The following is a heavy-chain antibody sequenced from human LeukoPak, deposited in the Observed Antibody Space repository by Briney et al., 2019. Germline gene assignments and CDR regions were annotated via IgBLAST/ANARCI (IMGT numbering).Heavy chain of an antibody. Sequence: PGGSLRLSCAAFGFTFSSYAMSWVRQAPGKGLEWVSAISGSGGSTYYADSVKGRFTISRDNSKNTLYLQMNSLRAEDTAVYYCATGITMVRGVYDYWGQGTLVTVSS. J-gene: IGHJ4*02. V-gene: IGHV3-23*01. D-gene: IGHD3-10*01. CDR3: ATGITMVRGVYDY. CDR2: ISGSGGST. CDR1: GFTFSSYA.